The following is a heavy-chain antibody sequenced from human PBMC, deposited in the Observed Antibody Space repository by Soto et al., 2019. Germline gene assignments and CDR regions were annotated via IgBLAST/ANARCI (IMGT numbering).Heavy chain of an antibody. V-gene: IGHV1-69*01. CDR1: GGTFSSYA. CDR3: AREESSSSSYYYYGMDV. J-gene: IGHJ6*02. D-gene: IGHD6-6*01. CDR2: IIPIFGTA. Sequence: QVQLVQSGAEVKKPGSSVKVSCKASGGTFSSYAISWVRQAPGQGLEWMGGIIPIFGTANYAQKFQGRVTSTADESTSTAYMELSSLRSEDTAVYYCAREESSSSSYYYYGMDVWGQGTTVTVSS.